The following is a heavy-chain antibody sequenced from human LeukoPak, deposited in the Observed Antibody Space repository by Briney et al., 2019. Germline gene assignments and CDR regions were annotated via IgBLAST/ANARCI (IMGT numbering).Heavy chain of an antibody. V-gene: IGHV3-23*01. CDR2: ISGSGGST. CDR1: GFTFSSYA. CDR3: AKLSTYYYDSSGYCFDY. D-gene: IGHD3-22*01. Sequence: GGSLRLSCAASGFTFSSYAMSWVHQAPGKGLEWVSAISGSGGSTYYADSVKGRFTISRDNSKNTLYLQMNSLRAEDTAVYYCAKLSTYYYDSSGYCFDYWGQGTLVTVSS. J-gene: IGHJ4*02.